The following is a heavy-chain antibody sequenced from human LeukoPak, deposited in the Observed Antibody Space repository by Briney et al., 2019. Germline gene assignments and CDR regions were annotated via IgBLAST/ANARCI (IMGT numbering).Heavy chain of an antibody. J-gene: IGHJ4*02. CDR1: GYIFSTYW. D-gene: IGHD2-2*01. V-gene: IGHV3-66*04. CDR2: IYSGGTT. CDR3: ARQTGASTNFDN. Sequence: GGSLRLSCVGSGYIFSTYWMNWVRQAPGKGLEWVSAIYSGGTTYYANSVKGRFTISRDNSKNMLYLLMNSLRAEDTAIYHCARQTGASTNFDNWGQGTLVTVSS.